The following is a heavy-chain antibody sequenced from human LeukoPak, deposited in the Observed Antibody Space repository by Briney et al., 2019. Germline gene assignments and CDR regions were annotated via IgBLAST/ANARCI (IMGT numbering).Heavy chain of an antibody. CDR3: ARVSSPPSRYYYYYMDV. V-gene: IGHV4-34*01. CDR1: GGSFSGYY. Sequence: SETLSLTCAVYGGSFSGYYWSWIRQPPGKGLEWIGEINHSGGTNYNPSLKSRVTISVDTSKNQFSLKLSSVTAADTAVYYCARVSSPPSRYYYYYMDVWGKGTTVTVSS. J-gene: IGHJ6*03. CDR2: INHSGGT.